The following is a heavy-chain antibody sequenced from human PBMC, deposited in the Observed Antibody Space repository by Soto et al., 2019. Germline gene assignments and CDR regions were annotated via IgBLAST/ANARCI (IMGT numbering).Heavy chain of an antibody. V-gene: IGHV1-18*01. CDR2: ISAYSGNI. D-gene: IGHD2-15*01. Sequence: QVQLVQSGADVKKPGASVKVSCKTSGYTLTSYGTSWVRQVPGQGLEWMGWISAYSGNINYAQKFQDRVTMTTDTSTSTAYMELRSLRSDDTAVYYCARDCSGATCSFNYWGQGTLVTVSS. CDR1: GYTLTSYG. J-gene: IGHJ4*02. CDR3: ARDCSGATCSFNY.